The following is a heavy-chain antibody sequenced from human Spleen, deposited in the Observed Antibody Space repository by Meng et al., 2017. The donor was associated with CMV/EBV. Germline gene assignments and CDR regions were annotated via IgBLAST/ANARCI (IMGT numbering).Heavy chain of an antibody. V-gene: IGHV3-7*01. J-gene: IGHJ4*02. D-gene: IGHD1-7*01. Sequence: GGSLRLSCATSGFTFNNYWMSWVRLAPGMGLEWVASIKEDGSDTYYVDSVRGRFSISRDNAKNALYLQMSSLRAEDTAVYYCARDRSRGLELDYRGQGTLVTVSS. CDR1: GFTFNNYW. CDR3: ARDRSRGLELDY. CDR2: IKEDGSDT.